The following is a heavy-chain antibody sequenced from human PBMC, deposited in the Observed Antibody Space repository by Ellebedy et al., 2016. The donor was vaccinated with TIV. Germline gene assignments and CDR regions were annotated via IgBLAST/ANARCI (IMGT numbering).Heavy chain of an antibody. D-gene: IGHD3-3*01. Sequence: AASVKVSCKASGYTFTGYYIHWVRQAPGQGLEWVGWINTFNGNTNFAQKVQGRVTLTADTSTSTVYMELTNLRSDDTAFYYCARDFSGDYWGQGTLVTVSS. V-gene: IGHV1-18*04. CDR1: GYTFTGYY. J-gene: IGHJ4*02. CDR3: ARDFSGDY. CDR2: INTFNGNT.